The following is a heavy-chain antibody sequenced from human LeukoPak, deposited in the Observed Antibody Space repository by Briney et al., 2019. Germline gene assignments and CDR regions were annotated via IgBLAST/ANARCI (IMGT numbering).Heavy chain of an antibody. CDR2: ISSSSSYI. J-gene: IGHJ4*02. Sequence: PGGSLRLSCAASGFTFSSYSMNWVRQAPGKGLEWVSSISSSSSYIDYADSVKGRFTNSRDNAKNSLYLQMNSLRAEDTAVYYCARDQGGRNYFDYWGQGTLVTVSS. CDR3: ARDQGGRNYFDY. V-gene: IGHV3-21*01. CDR1: GFTFSSYS.